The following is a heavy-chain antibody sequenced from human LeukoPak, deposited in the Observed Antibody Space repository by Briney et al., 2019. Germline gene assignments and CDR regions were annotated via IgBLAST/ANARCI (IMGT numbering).Heavy chain of an antibody. CDR3: ARGFGDGSLYYYYMDV. Sequence: GGSLRLSCAASGFTFSSYEMNWVRQAPGKGLEWVSYISSSGSTIYYADSVKGRFTISRDNAKNSLYLQMNSLRAEDTAVYYCARGFGDGSLYYYYMDVWGKGTTVTVSS. D-gene: IGHD5-24*01. V-gene: IGHV3-48*03. CDR1: GFTFSSYE. J-gene: IGHJ6*03. CDR2: ISSSGSTI.